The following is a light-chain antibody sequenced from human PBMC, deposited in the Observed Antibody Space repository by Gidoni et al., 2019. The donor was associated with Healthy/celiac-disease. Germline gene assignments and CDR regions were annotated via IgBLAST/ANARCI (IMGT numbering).Light chain of an antibody. Sequence: AIQLTQSPSSLSASVGDRVTITCRASQGISSALAWYQQKPGKAPKLLIYDASSLESGVPSRFSGSGSGTDFTLTISSLQPEDFATYYCQQFNNYPRTIXQXTKLEIK. CDR3: QQFNNYPRT. CDR2: DAS. V-gene: IGKV1D-13*01. CDR1: QGISSA. J-gene: IGKJ2*01.